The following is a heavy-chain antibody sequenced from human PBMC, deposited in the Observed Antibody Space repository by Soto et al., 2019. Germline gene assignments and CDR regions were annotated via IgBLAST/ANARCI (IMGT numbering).Heavy chain of an antibody. J-gene: IGHJ4*02. Sequence: PSETLAVTCTVSGDSVSSCTYCWSWVRQPPGKGLEWIAYIYYSGVTNYNPSLKSRVTMSIDTSKNQFSLNMTSVTAADTAVYYCVRTNSRGEWSAWYWGQGTLVTVYS. CDR1: GDSVSSCTYC. CDR2: IYYSGVT. CDR3: VRTNSRGEWSAWY. D-gene: IGHD3-22*01. V-gene: IGHV4-61*01.